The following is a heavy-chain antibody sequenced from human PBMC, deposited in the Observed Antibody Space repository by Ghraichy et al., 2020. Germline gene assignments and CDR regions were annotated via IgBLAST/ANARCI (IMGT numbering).Heavy chain of an antibody. CDR3: ARDRFQGYSYGLYYYYYYYYMDV. CDR1: GGTFSSYA. Sequence: SVKVSCKASGGTFSSYAISWVRQAPGQGLEWMGGIIPIFGTANYAQKFQGRVTITADESTSTAYMELSSLRSEDTAVYYCARDRFQGYSYGLYYYYYYYYMDVWGKGTTVTVSS. CDR2: IIPIFGTA. V-gene: IGHV1-69*13. D-gene: IGHD5-18*01. J-gene: IGHJ6*03.